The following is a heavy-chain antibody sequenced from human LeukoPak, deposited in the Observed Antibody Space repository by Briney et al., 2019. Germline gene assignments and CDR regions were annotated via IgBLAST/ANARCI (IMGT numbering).Heavy chain of an antibody. CDR2: IDPSDSYN. CDR1: GYSFTGYW. V-gene: IGHV5-10-1*01. CDR3: ARLRVRGVIGAFDI. J-gene: IGHJ3*02. Sequence: GGSLRLSCTGSGYSFTGYWISWVRQMPGKGLEWMGRIDPSDSYNNYRPSFQGHVTISADKSISTAYLQWSSLKASDTAMYYCARLRVRGVIGAFDIWGQGTMVTVSS. D-gene: IGHD3-10*01.